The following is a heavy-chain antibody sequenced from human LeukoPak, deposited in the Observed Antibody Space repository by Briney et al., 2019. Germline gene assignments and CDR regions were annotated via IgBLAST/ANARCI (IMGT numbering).Heavy chain of an antibody. V-gene: IGHV3-21*01. CDR2: ISSSSSYI. Sequence: GGSLRLSCAASGFTFISLRMNWVRQAPGKGLDWVSSISSSSSYIYYADSVKGRFTISRDNAKNSLYLQMNSLRAEDTAAYYCARDFARIAARPGWFDPWGQGTLVTVSS. CDR1: GFTFISLR. D-gene: IGHD6-6*01. J-gene: IGHJ5*02. CDR3: ARDFARIAARPGWFDP.